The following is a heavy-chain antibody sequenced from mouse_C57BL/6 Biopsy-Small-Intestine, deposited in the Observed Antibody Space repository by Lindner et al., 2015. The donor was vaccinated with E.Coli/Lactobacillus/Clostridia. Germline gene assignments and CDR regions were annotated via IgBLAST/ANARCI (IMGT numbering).Heavy chain of an antibody. CDR1: GYSFTGYY. CDR2: INPSTGGT. Sequence: EVQLQESGPELVKPGASVKISCKASGYSFTGYYMNWVKQSPEKSLEWIGEINPSTGGTTYNQKFKAKATLTVDKSSSTAYMQLKSLTSEDSAVYYCARYDLDRSYYAMDYWGQGTSVTVSS. V-gene: IGHV1-42*01. D-gene: IGHD2-10*02. J-gene: IGHJ4*01. CDR3: ARYDLDRSYYAMDY.